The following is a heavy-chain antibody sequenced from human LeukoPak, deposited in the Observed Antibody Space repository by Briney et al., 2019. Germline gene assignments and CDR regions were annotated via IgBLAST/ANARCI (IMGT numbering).Heavy chain of an antibody. CDR1: GGSISSGSYY. J-gene: IGHJ4*02. CDR3: ARGVGDSSGYYLEGPFDY. V-gene: IGHV4-61*02. D-gene: IGHD3-22*01. CDR2: IYTSGST. Sequence: TLSLTCTVSGGSISSGSYYWRWIRQPAGKGLEWIGRIYTSGSTNYNPSLKSRVTISVDTSKNQFSLKLSSVTAADTAVYYCARGVGDSSGYYLEGPFDYWGQGTLVTVSS.